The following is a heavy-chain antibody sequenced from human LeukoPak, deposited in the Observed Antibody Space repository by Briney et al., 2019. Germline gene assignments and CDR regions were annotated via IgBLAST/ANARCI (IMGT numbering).Heavy chain of an antibody. V-gene: IGHV3-21*01. Sequence: PGGSLRLSCAASGFTFSSYSMNWVRQAPGKGLEWVSSISSSSSYIYYADSVKGRFTISRDNAKNSLYLQMNSLRAEDTAVYYCARDPGSSSWYGYNWFDPWGQGTLVTVSS. CDR1: GFTFSSYS. CDR3: ARDPGSSSWYGYNWFDP. J-gene: IGHJ5*02. CDR2: ISSSSSYI. D-gene: IGHD6-13*01.